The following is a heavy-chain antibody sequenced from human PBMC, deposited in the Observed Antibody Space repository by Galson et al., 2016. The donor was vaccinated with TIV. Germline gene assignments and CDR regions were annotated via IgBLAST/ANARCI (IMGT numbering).Heavy chain of an antibody. CDR2: IWHDGGNK. V-gene: IGHV3-33*01. D-gene: IGHD6-13*01. Sequence: SLRLSCAASGFIFSSYGMYWVRQAPGKGLEWVALIWHDGGNKYYADSVKGRFTVSRDNSKKTLYLQMNSLRVEDTAMYYCARLDDSSSLQYLHFWGRGTQVTVSS. CDR1: GFIFSSYG. J-gene: IGHJ4*02. CDR3: ARLDDSSSLQYLHF.